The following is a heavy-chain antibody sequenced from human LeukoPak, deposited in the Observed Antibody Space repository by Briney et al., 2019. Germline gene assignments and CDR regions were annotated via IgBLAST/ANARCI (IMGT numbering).Heavy chain of an antibody. V-gene: IGHV3-7*01. Sequence: GGSMRLSCAASGSTFSSYWMSWVRQAPGEGLEWVANTKKEGSEKYYVDSVKGRFTISRDNAKNSLYLQMNSLRAEDTAVYYCARSGYDFWSGYPLSYYYYMDVWGKGTTVTVSS. CDR1: GSTFSSYW. CDR2: TKKEGSEK. J-gene: IGHJ6*03. D-gene: IGHD3-3*01. CDR3: ARSGYDFWSGYPLSYYYYMDV.